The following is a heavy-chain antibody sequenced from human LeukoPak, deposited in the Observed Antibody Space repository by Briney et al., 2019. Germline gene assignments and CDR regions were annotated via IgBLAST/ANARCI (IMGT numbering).Heavy chain of an antibody. J-gene: IGHJ4*02. D-gene: IGHD2-15*01. CDR2: IYYSGST. CDR1: GGSISSGGYY. Sequence: SQTLSLTCTVSGGSISSGGYYWSWIRQHPGKGLEWIGYIYYSGSTYYNPSLKSRVTISVDTSKNQFSLKLSSVTAADTAVYYCARGPRSIGYCSGGSCYIDYWGQGTLVTVSS. CDR3: ARGPRSIGYCSGGSCYIDY. V-gene: IGHV4-31*03.